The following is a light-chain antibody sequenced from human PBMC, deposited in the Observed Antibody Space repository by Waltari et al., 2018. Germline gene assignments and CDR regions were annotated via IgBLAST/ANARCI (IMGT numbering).Light chain of an antibody. CDR3: QQYYSTPGT. J-gene: IGKJ1*01. V-gene: IGKV4-1*01. CDR2: WAS. Sequence: DIVMTQSPDSLALSLGERATINCKSSQSVLYTSNNKNYLAWYQQKPGQPPKLLIYWASTRESGIPDRVSGSGSGTDFTLTISSLQTEDVAVYYCQQYYSTPGTFGQGTKVEIK. CDR1: QSVLYTSNNKNY.